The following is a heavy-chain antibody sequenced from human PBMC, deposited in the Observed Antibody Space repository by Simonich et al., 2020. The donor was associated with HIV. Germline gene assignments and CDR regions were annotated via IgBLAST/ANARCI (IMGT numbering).Heavy chain of an antibody. CDR3: ATTINYEDACDI. Sequence: QEQLRQWGAGLLKPSETLSLTCAVYGESFSGYYGTGIRQPPGKGLEWFVEIIHSGSTNHDPCLKGRVTISVDSSKKQFSLKLSSVTAADTAVYYCATTINYEDACDIWGQGTMVTVSS. J-gene: IGHJ3*02. V-gene: IGHV4-34*12. D-gene: IGHD4-4*01. CDR1: GESFSGYY. CDR2: IIHSGST.